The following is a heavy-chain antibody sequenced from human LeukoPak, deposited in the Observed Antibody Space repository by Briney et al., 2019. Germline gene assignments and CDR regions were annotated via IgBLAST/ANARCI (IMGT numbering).Heavy chain of an antibody. D-gene: IGHD3-16*01. Sequence: GASVKVSCTASGYTFTGYSMHWVRQAPGQGPEGMGWINPNSGGKNYAQKFQGRVTMTRDTSISTAYMELSRLRSDDTAVYYCARAQSPYDNWFDPWGQGTLVTVSS. CDR3: ARAQSPYDNWFDP. CDR1: GYTFTGYS. CDR2: INPNSGGK. J-gene: IGHJ5*02. V-gene: IGHV1-2*02.